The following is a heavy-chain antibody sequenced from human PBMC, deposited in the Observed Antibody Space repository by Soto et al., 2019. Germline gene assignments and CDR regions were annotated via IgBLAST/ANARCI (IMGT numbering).Heavy chain of an antibody. J-gene: IGHJ4*02. CDR3: AHRSKDLSIPC. Sequence: QITLKESGPTLVKPTQTLTLTCTFSGFSFSTSGVGVGWIRQPPGKALEWLAIIYWDDDKPYSPSLKSRHTIAKDTSNNQVVLTMTNMDPVDTATYYGAHRSKDLSIPCWGQGTLVTVSS. CDR2: IYWDDDK. V-gene: IGHV2-5*02. CDR1: GFSFSTSGVG. D-gene: IGHD4-4*01.